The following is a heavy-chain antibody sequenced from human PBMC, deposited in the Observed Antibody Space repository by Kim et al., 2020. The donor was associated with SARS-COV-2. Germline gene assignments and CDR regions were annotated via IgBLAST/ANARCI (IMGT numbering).Heavy chain of an antibody. V-gene: IGHV4-4*02. D-gene: IGHD1-26*01. J-gene: IGHJ5*02. CDR3: ARLDSNSGGYLWFDP. CDR2: ISHSGDT. CDR1: GGSISSGTW. Sequence: SETLSLTCGVSGGSISSGTWWSWVRQPPGKGLEWIGEISHSGDTNYNPSLRSRVIISVDKSKNQFSLSLNSVTAADTAVYYCARLDSNSGGYLWFDPWGQGTLVTVSS.